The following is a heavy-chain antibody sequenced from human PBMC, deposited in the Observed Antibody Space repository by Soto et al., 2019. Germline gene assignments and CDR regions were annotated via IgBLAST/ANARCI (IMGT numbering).Heavy chain of an antibody. CDR3: ARTGGGMAARPLDY. J-gene: IGHJ4*02. Sequence: IQLVQSGGKVKKPGASVEVSCKASGYMFTSYGISWVRQAPGQGLEWMAWISAYNGNKKYAQKFQGRVTMTTDTSTSTVYMELHNPISDDTSIYYCARTGGGMAARPLDYWGQGTLVTVSS. CDR1: GYMFTSYG. D-gene: IGHD6-6*01. V-gene: IGHV1-18*04. CDR2: ISAYNGNK.